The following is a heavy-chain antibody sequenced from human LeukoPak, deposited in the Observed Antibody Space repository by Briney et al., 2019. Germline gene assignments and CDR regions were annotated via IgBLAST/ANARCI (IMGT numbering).Heavy chain of an antibody. J-gene: IGHJ3*02. CDR1: GFTFSSYA. Sequence: GGSLRLSCAASGFTFSSYAMSWVRQAPGKGLEWVSAISGSGGSTYYADSVKGRFTISRDNAKNSLYLQMNSLRAEDTAVYFCARGLWGDDAFDIWGQGTMVTVPS. V-gene: IGHV3-23*01. CDR2: ISGSGGST. CDR3: ARGLWGDDAFDI. D-gene: IGHD7-27*01.